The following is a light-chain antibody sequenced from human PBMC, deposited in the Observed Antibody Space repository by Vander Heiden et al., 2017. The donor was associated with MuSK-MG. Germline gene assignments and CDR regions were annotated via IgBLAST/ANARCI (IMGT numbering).Light chain of an antibody. CDR3: QQYNNWPPSYT. Sequence: EIVMTTPPATLSVSPGERATLSCRASQSVSSNLAWYQQKPGQAPRLLIYGASTRATGIPARFSGSGSGTEFTLTISSLQSEDFAVYYCQQYNNWPPSYTFGQGTKLEIK. J-gene: IGKJ2*01. V-gene: IGKV3-15*01. CDR1: QSVSSN. CDR2: GAS.